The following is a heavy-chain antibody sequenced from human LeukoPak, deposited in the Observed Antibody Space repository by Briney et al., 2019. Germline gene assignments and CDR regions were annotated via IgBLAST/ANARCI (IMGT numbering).Heavy chain of an antibody. CDR2: TYYRSTWYN. J-gene: IGHJ5*02. V-gene: IGHV6-1*01. CDR1: GDSVSINSVT. D-gene: IGHD2-2*01. Sequence: SQTLSLTCAISGDSVSINSVTWNWIRQSPSRGLEWLGRTYYRSTWYNDYAVSVRGRITVNPDTSKNQFSLHLNSVTPEDAAVYYCARRLTQYDCFDPWGQGILVTVSS. CDR3: ARRLTQYDCFDP.